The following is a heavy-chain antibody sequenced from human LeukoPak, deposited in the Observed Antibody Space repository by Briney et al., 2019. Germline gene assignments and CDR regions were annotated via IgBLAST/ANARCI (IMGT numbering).Heavy chain of an antibody. D-gene: IGHD6-13*01. V-gene: IGHV1-2*04. CDR2: INPNSGGT. CDR1: GCTFTGYY. J-gene: IGHJ3*02. Sequence: ASVKVSCKASGCTFTGYYMHWVRQSPGQGLEWMGWINPNSGGTNYAQKFQGWVTMTRDTSISTAYMELSSLRSEDTAVYYCARGGGIAAAVVEFSDAFDIWGQGTMVTVSS. CDR3: ARGGGIAAAVVEFSDAFDI.